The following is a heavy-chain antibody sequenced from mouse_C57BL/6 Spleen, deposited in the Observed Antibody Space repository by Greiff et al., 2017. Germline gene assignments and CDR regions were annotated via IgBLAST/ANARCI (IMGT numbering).Heavy chain of an antibody. CDR2: ISDGGSYT. Sequence: EVHLVESGGGLVKPGGSLKLSCAASGFTFSSYAMSWVRQTPEKRLEWVATISDGGSYTYYPDNVKGRFTISRDNAKNNLYLQMSHLKSEDTAIYYCARDHSNYGAWFAYWGQGTLVTVSA. J-gene: IGHJ3*01. V-gene: IGHV5-4*01. D-gene: IGHD2-5*01. CDR1: GFTFSSYA. CDR3: ARDHSNYGAWFAY.